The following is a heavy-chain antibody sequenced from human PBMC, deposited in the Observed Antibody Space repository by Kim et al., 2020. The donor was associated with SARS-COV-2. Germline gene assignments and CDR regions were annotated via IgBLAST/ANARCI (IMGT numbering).Heavy chain of an antibody. Sequence: GGSLRLSCAASGFIFYDYAMTWVRQAPETGLEWVASIAGNGIDTYYIDSVRDRFTISSDSSKNTLFLQMKYLRDDDTAIYYCARGTAGSCTGPSCYPLDYWGRGTLVTVSS. J-gene: IGHJ4*01. CDR3: ARGTAGSCTGPSCYPLDY. V-gene: IGHV3-23*01. CDR1: GFIFYDYA. D-gene: IGHD2-15*01. CDR2: IAGNGIDT.